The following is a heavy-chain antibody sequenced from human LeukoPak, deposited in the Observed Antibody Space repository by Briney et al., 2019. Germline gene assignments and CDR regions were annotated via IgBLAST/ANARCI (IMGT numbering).Heavy chain of an antibody. J-gene: IGHJ3*02. V-gene: IGHV1-18*01. Sequence: GASVKVSFKASGYTFTSYGISWVRQAPGQGLEWMGWISAYNGNTNYAQKLQGRVTMTTDTSTSTAYMELRSLRSDDTAVYYCARVIGLLEGDAFDIWGQGTMVTVSS. CDR3: ARVIGLLEGDAFDI. D-gene: IGHD2/OR15-2a*01. CDR2: ISAYNGNT. CDR1: GYTFTSYG.